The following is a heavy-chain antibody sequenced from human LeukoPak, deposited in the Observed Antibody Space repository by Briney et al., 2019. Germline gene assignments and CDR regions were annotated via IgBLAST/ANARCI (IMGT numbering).Heavy chain of an antibody. D-gene: IGHD6-19*01. CDR2: ILPDGSGK. V-gene: IGHV3-7*01. CDR1: DFTFSFYW. CDR3: GRLARNAWYAVDY. Sequence: GGSLRLSCAASDFTFSFYWMTWVRQAPGEGLEWVANILPDGSGKYYLDSVKGRFTISRDNPTNSLYLQVNSLRAEDTALYYCGRLARNAWYAVDYWGQGTLVTVSS. J-gene: IGHJ4*02.